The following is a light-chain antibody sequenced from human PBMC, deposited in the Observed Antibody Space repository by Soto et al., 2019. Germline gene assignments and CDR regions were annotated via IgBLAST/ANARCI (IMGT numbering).Light chain of an antibody. Sequence: EIVLTQSPGTLTLSPGERATLSCRASQSVSNNYLGWYQQKPGQAPRLLIYGASNRATGIPDRFSGSGSGTDFTLTISRLEPEDFAVYYCQQYGSSGTFGQGTKVDIK. CDR3: QQYGSSGT. CDR2: GAS. CDR1: QSVSNNY. J-gene: IGKJ1*01. V-gene: IGKV3-20*01.